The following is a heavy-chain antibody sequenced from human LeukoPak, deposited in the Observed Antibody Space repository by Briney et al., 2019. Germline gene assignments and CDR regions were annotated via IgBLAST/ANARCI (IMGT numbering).Heavy chain of an antibody. J-gene: IGHJ5*02. CDR1: GYTFTSYA. V-gene: IGHV7-4-1*02. CDR2: INTNTGNP. CDR3: ARSGRVYQLPYRSRNRFDP. Sequence: GASVKVSCKASGYTFTSYAMNWVRQAPGQGLEWMGWINTNTGNPTYAQGFTGRFVFSLDTSVSTAYLQISSLKAEDTAVYYCARSGRVYQLPYRSRNRFDPWGQGTLVTVSS. D-gene: IGHD2-2*01.